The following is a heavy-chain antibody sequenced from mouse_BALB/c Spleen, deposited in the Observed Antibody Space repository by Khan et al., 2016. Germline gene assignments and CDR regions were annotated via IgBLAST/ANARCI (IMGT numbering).Heavy chain of an antibody. J-gene: IGHJ2*01. CDR1: GFSIQDTY. D-gene: IGHD1-1*01. CDR3: AGMYYGDY. CDR2: IDPPNDNT. Sequence: VQLQQSGAELVKPGASVKLSCTASGFSIQDTYIHWVRQRPEQGLAWIGRIDPPNDNTKYDPKFQGKASITADPSYNPAYLQLSSLTYEDTAVYYCAGMYYGDYWGQGTTLTVSA. V-gene: IGHV14-3*02.